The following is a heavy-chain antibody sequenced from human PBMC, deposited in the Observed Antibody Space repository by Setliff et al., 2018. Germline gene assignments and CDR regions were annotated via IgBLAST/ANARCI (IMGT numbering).Heavy chain of an antibody. V-gene: IGHV4-34*01. D-gene: IGHD2-21*01. CDR3: ARAQVVFAISAPAWYFEI. J-gene: IGHJ2*01. Sequence: SETLSLTCGVHGGSFSGYQWTWIRQPPGKGLEWIGEINQSGSANYNPSLKSRASLSVDTSEKQLSLTLNSVTVADTAVYYCARAQVVFAISAPAWYFEIWGRGTQVTVSA. CDR1: GGSFSGYQ. CDR2: INQSGSA.